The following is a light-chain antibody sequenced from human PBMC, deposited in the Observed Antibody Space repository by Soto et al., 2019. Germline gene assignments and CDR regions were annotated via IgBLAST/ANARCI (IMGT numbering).Light chain of an antibody. CDR3: SSYTTSNTRQIV. J-gene: IGLJ1*01. V-gene: IGLV2-14*03. CDR2: DVS. CDR1: SNDVGGYNY. Sequence: QSVLTQPASLSASPGQSITISCTGTSNDVGGYNYVSWYQHHPGKAPKLMIYDVSNRPSGVSNRFSGSKSGNTASLTISGLQPEDEADYYCSSYTTSNTRQIVFGTGTKVTVL.